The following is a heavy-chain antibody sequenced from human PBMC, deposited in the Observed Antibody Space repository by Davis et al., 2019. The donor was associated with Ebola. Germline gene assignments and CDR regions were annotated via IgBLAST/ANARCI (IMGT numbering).Heavy chain of an antibody. V-gene: IGHV3-23*01. D-gene: IGHD2-15*01. CDR3: ARGNLAVRGVYNWFDP. CDR2: INNSGGSR. J-gene: IGHJ5*02. CDR1: GFTFSSYA. Sequence: GESLKISCAASGFTFSSYAMSWVRQAPGKGLEWVSSINNSGGSRYYADSVKGRFTISRDNSKNTLYLQMNSLRAEDTAVYYCARGNLAVRGVYNWFDPWGQGTLVTVSS.